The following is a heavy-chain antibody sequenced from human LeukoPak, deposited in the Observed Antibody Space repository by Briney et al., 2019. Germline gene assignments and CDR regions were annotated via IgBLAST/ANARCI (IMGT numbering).Heavy chain of an antibody. V-gene: IGHV1-18*01. CDR1: GYAFTSYG. Sequence: ASVKVSCKASGYAFTSYGISWVRQAPGQGLEWMGWISAYNGNTNYAQKLQGRVTMTTDTSTSTAYMELRSLRSDDTAVYYCARLLLNYDILTGYFWDAFDIWGQGTMVTVSS. CDR2: ISAYNGNT. D-gene: IGHD3-9*01. CDR3: ARLLLNYDILTGYFWDAFDI. J-gene: IGHJ3*02.